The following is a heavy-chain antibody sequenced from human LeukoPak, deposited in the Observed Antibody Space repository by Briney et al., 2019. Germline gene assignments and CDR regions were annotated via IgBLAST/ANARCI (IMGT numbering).Heavy chain of an antibody. CDR1: GFTVSSNY. CDR2: ISSSSSYI. D-gene: IGHD1-26*01. CDR3: ARDYPLVGARSVGAFDI. Sequence: GGSLRLSCAASGFTVSSNYMSWVRQAPGKGLEWVSSISSSSSYIYYADSVKGRSTISRDNAKNSLYLQMNSLRAEDTAVYYCARDYPLVGARSVGAFDIWGQGTMVTVSS. J-gene: IGHJ3*02. V-gene: IGHV3-21*01.